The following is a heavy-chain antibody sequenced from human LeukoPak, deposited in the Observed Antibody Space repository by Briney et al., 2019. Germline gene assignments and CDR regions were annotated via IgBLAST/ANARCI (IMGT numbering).Heavy chain of an antibody. V-gene: IGHV4-59*01. J-gene: IGHJ4*02. D-gene: IGHD2-15*01. CDR2: IYYSGST. CDR3: AREVVASQGHIDY. CDR1: GGSLTSYY. Sequence: KPSETLSLTCAVYGGSLTSYYWSWIRQPPGKGLEWIGFIYYSGSTNYNPSLRSRVTISVDTSKNQFSLKLTSVTAADTAVYYCAREVVASQGHIDYWGQGTLVTVSS.